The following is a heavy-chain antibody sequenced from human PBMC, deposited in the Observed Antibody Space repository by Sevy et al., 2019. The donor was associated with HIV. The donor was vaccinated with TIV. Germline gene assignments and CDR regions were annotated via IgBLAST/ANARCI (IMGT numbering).Heavy chain of an antibody. CDR3: AKNGRTAAN. J-gene: IGHJ4*02. Sequence: GGSLRLSCVASGFSFSSEWMNWIRQAPGRGLEWVTSIKFDGTTAYYLDSVRGRFTVSRDNAKNSLYLQMDSLRVEDMAVYYCAKNGRTAANCGQGTLVTVSS. CDR2: IKFDGTTA. V-gene: IGHV3-7*01. D-gene: IGHD2-15*01. CDR1: GFSFSSEW.